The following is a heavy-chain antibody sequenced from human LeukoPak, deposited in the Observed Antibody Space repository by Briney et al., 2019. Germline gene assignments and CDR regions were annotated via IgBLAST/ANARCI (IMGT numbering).Heavy chain of an antibody. Sequence: GESLKISCKGSGYIFDNYWIGWVRQMPGKGLEWVAIIFPRDSDIRYSPSFQGQVTVSVDKSNNTAYLQWGSLKASDTAMYYCARQHSVQYPYYFDYWGQGTLVTVSS. D-gene: IGHD4-11*01. CDR1: GYIFDNYW. V-gene: IGHV5-51*01. J-gene: IGHJ4*02. CDR2: IFPRDSDI. CDR3: ARQHSVQYPYYFDY.